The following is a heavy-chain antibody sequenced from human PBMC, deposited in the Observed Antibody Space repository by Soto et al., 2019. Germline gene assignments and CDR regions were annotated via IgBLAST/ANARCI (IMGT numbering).Heavy chain of an antibody. CDR2: ISYDGSNK. J-gene: IGHJ4*02. CDR3: AKGDSGYDPGVDY. V-gene: IGHV3-30*18. D-gene: IGHD5-12*01. Sequence: QVQLVESGGGVVQPGRSLRLSCAASGFTFSSYGMHWVRQAPGKGLEWVAVISYDGSNKYYADSVKGRFTISRDNSKNTLYLQMNSLRAEDTAVYYCAKGDSGYDPGVDYWGQGTLVTVSS. CDR1: GFTFSSYG.